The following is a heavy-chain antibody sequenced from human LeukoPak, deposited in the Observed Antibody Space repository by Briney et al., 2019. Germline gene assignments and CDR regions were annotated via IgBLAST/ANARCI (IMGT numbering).Heavy chain of an antibody. V-gene: IGHV3-21*01. CDR1: GFTFSYYS. CDR3: ASREDDSGYAFGAFDI. D-gene: IGHD5-12*01. Sequence: GGSLRLSCAASGFTFSYYSMNWVRQAPGKGLEWVSSISSSSSYIYYADSVKGRFTISRDNSKNTLYLQMNSLRAEDTAVYYCASREDDSGYAFGAFDIWGQGTMVTVSS. J-gene: IGHJ3*02. CDR2: ISSSSSYI.